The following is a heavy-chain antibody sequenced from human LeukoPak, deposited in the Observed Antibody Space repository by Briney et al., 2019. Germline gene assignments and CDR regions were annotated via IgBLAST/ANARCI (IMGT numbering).Heavy chain of an antibody. CDR3: ARDLGSSWFEPLDY. Sequence: SETLSLTCTVSGGSIGSYYWNWIRQAPGKGLEWIGYIHYSGSTNHNSSLKSRVTISVDTSKNQYSLKLSSVTAADTAVYYCARDLGSSWFEPLDYWGQGILVIVSS. CDR1: GGSIGSYY. D-gene: IGHD6-13*01. J-gene: IGHJ4*02. V-gene: IGHV4-59*01. CDR2: IHYSGST.